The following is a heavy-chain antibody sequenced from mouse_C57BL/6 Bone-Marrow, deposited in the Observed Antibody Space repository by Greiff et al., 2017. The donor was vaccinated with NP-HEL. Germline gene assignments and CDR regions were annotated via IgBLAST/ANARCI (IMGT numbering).Heavy chain of an antibody. CDR1: GYTFTSYW. CDR3: ARRWDDYDDGRLYYAMDY. CDR2: IDPNSGGT. D-gene: IGHD2-4*01. V-gene: IGHV1-72*01. Sequence: QVQLQQPGAELVKPGASVKLSCKASGYTFTSYWMHWVKQRPGRGLEWIGRIDPNSGGTKYNEKFKSKATLTVDKPSSTAYMQLSSLTSEDSAVYYCARRWDDYDDGRLYYAMDYWGQGTSVTVSS. J-gene: IGHJ4*01.